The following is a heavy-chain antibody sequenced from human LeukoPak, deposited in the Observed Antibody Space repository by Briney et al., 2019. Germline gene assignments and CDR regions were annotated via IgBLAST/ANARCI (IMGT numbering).Heavy chain of an antibody. V-gene: IGHV3-7*01. Sequence: GGSPRLSCAASGFTFSDYWMTWVRQTPGKGLEWVANIKQDGSERYYVDSLKGRFTISRDNAKNSLYLQMNSLRVEDTAVYYCARETVFGVVIPTYYFDYWGQGTLVTVSS. D-gene: IGHD3-3*01. CDR3: ARETVFGVVIPTYYFDY. J-gene: IGHJ4*02. CDR1: GFTFSDYW. CDR2: IKQDGSER.